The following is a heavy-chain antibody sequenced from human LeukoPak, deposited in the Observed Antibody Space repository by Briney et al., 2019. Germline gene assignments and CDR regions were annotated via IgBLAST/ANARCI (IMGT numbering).Heavy chain of an antibody. CDR2: IIPIFGTA. D-gene: IGHD3-9*01. CDR1: GGTFSSYA. Sequence: SVKVSCKASGGTFSSYAISWVRQAPGQGLEWMGGIIPIFGTANYAQKLQGRVTITTDESTSTAYMELSSLRSEDTAVYYCARDQGVRYFDWLSNTSYYYYMDVWGKGTTVTVSS. V-gene: IGHV1-69*05. J-gene: IGHJ6*03. CDR3: ARDQGVRYFDWLSNTSYYYYMDV.